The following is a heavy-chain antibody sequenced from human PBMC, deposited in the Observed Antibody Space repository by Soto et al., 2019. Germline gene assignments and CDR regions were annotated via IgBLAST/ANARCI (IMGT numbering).Heavy chain of an antibody. J-gene: IGHJ6*02. V-gene: IGHV3-30*18. CDR3: AKDFVIRYYYYYGMDV. Sequence: GESLRLSCAASGFTFSSYGMHWVRQAPGKGLGWVAVISYDGSNKYYADSVKGRFTITRDTSKNTLYLQMNSLRAEDTAVYYCAKDFVIRYYYYYGMDVWGQGTTVTVSS. D-gene: IGHD2-15*01. CDR2: ISYDGSNK. CDR1: GFTFSSYG.